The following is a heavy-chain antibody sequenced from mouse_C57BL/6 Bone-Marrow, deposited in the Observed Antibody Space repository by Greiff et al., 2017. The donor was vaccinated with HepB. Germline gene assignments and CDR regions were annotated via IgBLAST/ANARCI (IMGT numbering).Heavy chain of an antibody. Sequence: QVQLKQSGPGLVQPSPSLSLTCTVPGFPLTSYGVQWVRQSPGKGLEWLGVIRSGGSTDYNAAFISRLSISKDKSKSQVFFKMNSLQADDTAIYYCARMTAYFDYGGQGTTLTVSS. J-gene: IGHJ2*01. V-gene: IGHV2-2*01. CDR1: GFPLTSYG. D-gene: IGHD2-13*01. CDR2: IRSGGST. CDR3: ARMTAYFDY.